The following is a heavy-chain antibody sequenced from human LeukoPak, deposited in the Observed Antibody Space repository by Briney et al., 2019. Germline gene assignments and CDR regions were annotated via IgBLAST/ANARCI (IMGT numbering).Heavy chain of an antibody. CDR3: AGHHPRNTVDF. CDR1: GGSISSYY. J-gene: IGHJ4*02. D-gene: IGHD2/OR15-2a*01. V-gene: IGHV4-59*08. CDR2: ISDIGSI. Sequence: PSETLSLTCTVSGGSISSYYWSWIRQPPGKGLEWIAYISDIGSINYNPSLKSRVTISLDTSKNQFSLKLSSVTAADTAIYYCAGHHPRNTVDFWGQGTLVTVSS.